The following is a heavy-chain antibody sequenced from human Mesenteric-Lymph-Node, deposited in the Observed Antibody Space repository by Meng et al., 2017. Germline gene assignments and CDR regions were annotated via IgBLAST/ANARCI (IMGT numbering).Heavy chain of an antibody. Sequence: GGSLRLSCAASGFTFSNFAMHWVRQAPGKGLEWVSAISGSGGSTYYADSVKGRFTISRNNSKNTLYLQMNSLRAEDTAVYYCARESGSSWYDYWGQGTLVTVSS. CDR1: GFTFSNFA. CDR3: ARESGSSWYDY. D-gene: IGHD6-13*01. V-gene: IGHV3-23*01. J-gene: IGHJ4*02. CDR2: ISGSGGST.